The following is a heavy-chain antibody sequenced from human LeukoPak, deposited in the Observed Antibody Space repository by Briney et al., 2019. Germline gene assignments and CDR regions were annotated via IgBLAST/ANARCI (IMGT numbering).Heavy chain of an antibody. CDR1: GFPFSSYW. Sequence: GGSLRLSCVASGFPFSSYWMTWVRQAPGKGLEWVANIKQDGSKKSYVDSVRGRFTISRDNAKNSLYLQMNGLRAEDTAIYYCTRVGYIDEGIDYWGQGTLVTVSS. V-gene: IGHV3-7*04. J-gene: IGHJ4*02. CDR3: TRVGYIDEGIDY. D-gene: IGHD5-24*01. CDR2: IKQDGSKK.